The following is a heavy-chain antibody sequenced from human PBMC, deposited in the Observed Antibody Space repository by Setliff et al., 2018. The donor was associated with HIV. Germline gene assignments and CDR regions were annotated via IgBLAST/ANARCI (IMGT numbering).Heavy chain of an antibody. J-gene: IGHJ4*02. V-gene: IGHV3-7*01. CDR1: KFTFRSYW. CDR2: IKQDGSEI. D-gene: IGHD5-12*01. CDR3: ARDWRHGYDLNFDY. Sequence: TGGSLRLSCVASKFTFRSYWMSWVRQAPGKGLEWVANIKQDGSEIYYVDSVKGRFTISRDNAKNSLFLQMNSLRAEDTAMYYCARDWRHGYDLNFDYWGQGTLVTVSS.